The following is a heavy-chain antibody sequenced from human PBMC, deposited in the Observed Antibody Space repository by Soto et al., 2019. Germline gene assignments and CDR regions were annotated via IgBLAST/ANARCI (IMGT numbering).Heavy chain of an antibody. V-gene: IGHV1-69*12. Sequence: QVQLLQSGAEVKKPGSSVRVSCEASVGTFRTYAISWVRQAPGQGLEWMGESIPIFGKVNYAQKFQGRVTINADESTTTVYMDLRSLTSEDTAVYYCAKGAVAGTPTSYYYYGMDVWGQGTTVTVS. CDR3: AKGAVAGTPTSYYYYGMDV. D-gene: IGHD6-19*01. J-gene: IGHJ6*02. CDR1: VGTFRTYA. CDR2: SIPIFGKV.